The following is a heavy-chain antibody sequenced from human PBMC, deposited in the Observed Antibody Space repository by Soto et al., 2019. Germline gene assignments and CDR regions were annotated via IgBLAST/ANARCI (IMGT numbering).Heavy chain of an antibody. V-gene: IGHV1-24*01. CDR3: RVVVAPGDAFDI. J-gene: IGHJ3*02. D-gene: IGHD2-15*01. Sequence: ASVKVSCKVSGYTLTELSMHWVRQAPGKGLEWMGGFDPEDGETIYAQKFQGRVTMTEDTSTDTAYMELSSLRSEDTAVYYCRVVVAPGDAFDIWGQGTMVTVSS. CDR2: FDPEDGET. CDR1: GYTLTELS.